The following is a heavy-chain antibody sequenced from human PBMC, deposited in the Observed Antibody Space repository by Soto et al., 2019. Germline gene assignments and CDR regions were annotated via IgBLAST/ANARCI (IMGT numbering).Heavy chain of an antibody. Sequence: QVQLVQSGAEVKKPGASVKVSCKASGYTFSNYGISWVRQGPGQGLEWMGWISGYNGNTHYEEKVQDRIKMTTDTSTSTTYLELRSLRSDDTAVYFCASDPGFGFGYSYAFAIDVWGQGTTVTVSS. CDR2: ISGYNGNT. D-gene: IGHD5-18*01. J-gene: IGHJ6*02. CDR3: ASDPGFGFGYSYAFAIDV. CDR1: GYTFSNYG. V-gene: IGHV1-18*01.